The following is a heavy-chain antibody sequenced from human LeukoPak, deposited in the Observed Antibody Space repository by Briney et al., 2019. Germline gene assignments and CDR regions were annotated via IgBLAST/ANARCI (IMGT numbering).Heavy chain of an antibody. CDR2: IRSKAYGGTT. D-gene: IGHD3-22*01. J-gene: IGHJ4*02. Sequence: GGSLRLSCTASGFTFGDYAMSWVRQAPGKGLEWVGFIRSKAYGGTTEHAASVKGRFTISRDDSKSIAYLQMNSLKTEDTAVYYCTLYYYDSSGYYSNYFDYWGQGTLVTVSS. V-gene: IGHV3-49*04. CDR3: TLYYYDSSGYYSNYFDY. CDR1: GFTFGDYA.